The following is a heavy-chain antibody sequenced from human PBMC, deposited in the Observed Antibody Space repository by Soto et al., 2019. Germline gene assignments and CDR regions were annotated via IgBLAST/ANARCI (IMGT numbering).Heavy chain of an antibody. J-gene: IGHJ4*02. V-gene: IGHV3-30*18. D-gene: IGHD1-26*01. CDR2: ISHDGRNK. CDR3: AKDPLAKSESYPGH. Sequence: TGGSLRLSCAASGFTFSNYVMEWVRQSPGKGLEWVALISHDGRNKYHADSVKGRFTISRDNSKNTLYLQMNSLRPEDTAVYYRAKDPLAKSESYPGHWGQGTLVAVSS. CDR1: GFTFSNYV.